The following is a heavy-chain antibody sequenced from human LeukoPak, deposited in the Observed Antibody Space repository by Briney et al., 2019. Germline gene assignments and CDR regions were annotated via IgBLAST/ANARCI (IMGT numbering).Heavy chain of an antibody. CDR3: AKDLWFGELCRGPFDY. J-gene: IGHJ4*02. V-gene: IGHV3-30*18. CDR1: GFTFSSYG. CDR2: ISYDGSNK. Sequence: GGSLRLSCAASGFTFSSYGMHWVRQAPGKGLEWVAVISYDGSNKYYADSVKGRFTISRDNSKNTLYLQMNSLRAEDTAVYYCAKDLWFGELCRGPFDYWGQGTLVTVSS. D-gene: IGHD3-10*01.